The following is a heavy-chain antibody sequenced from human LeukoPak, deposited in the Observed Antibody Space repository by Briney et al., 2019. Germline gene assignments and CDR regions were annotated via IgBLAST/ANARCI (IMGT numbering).Heavy chain of an antibody. CDR1: GYTFTSYG. CDR3: ARVRWNDVSEWFDP. Sequence: ASVKLSCKASGYTFTSYGICWVRQAPGQGLEWMGWISAYNGNTNYAQKLQGRVTMTTDTSTSTAYMELRSLRSDDTAVYYCARVRWNDVSEWFDPWGQGTLVTVSS. V-gene: IGHV1-18*04. CDR2: ISAYNGNT. J-gene: IGHJ5*02. D-gene: IGHD1-1*01.